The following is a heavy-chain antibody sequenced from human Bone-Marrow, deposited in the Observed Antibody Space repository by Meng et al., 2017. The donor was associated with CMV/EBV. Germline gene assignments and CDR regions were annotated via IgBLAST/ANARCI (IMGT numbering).Heavy chain of an antibody. CDR2: VNHSGRT. V-gene: IGHV4-34*01. J-gene: IGHJ4*02. D-gene: IGHD7-27*01. CDR1: GGSFGAFY. Sequence: SETLSLTCAVSGGSFGAFYWSWVRQPPGKGLEWIGEVNHSGRTNYSPSLESRVTISVDTSKNQFSLKLTSVTAADTAVYYCARNWGGDYWGQGTLVTVSS. CDR3: ARNWGGDY.